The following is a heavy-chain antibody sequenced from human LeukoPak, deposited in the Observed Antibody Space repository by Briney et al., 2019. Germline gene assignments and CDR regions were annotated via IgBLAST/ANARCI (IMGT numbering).Heavy chain of an antibody. J-gene: IGHJ4*02. D-gene: IGHD1-14*01. CDR2: INPDGSRT. CDR1: GFTFSSNW. CDR3: SRDFNGRNDF. V-gene: IGHV3-74*01. Sequence: YPGGSLRLSCAASGFTFSSNWMHWVRHGPGKGLVWVSRINPDGSRTDYAESVKGRFTISRDNAKNTLSLEMNSLGDEDTAVYYCSRDFNGRNDFWGQGTLVTASS.